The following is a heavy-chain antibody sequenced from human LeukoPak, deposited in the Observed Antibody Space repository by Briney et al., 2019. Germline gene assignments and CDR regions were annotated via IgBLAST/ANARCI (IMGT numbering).Heavy chain of an antibody. CDR3: AKGYSGWYYFDY. J-gene: IGHJ4*02. V-gene: IGHV3-23*01. CDR2: ISGSGGST. Sequence: SAISGSGGSTYYADSVKGRFTISRDNSKNTLYLQMNSLRAEDTAVYYCAKGYSGWYYFDYWGQGTLVTVSS. D-gene: IGHD6-19*01.